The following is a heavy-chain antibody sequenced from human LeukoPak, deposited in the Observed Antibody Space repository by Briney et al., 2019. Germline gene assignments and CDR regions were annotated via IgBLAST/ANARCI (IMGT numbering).Heavy chain of an antibody. CDR2: IIPILGTA. CDR3: ARDASSALAVYYYYMDV. Sequence: SVKVSCKASGGTFSSYAISWVRQAPGQGLEWMGRIIPILGTANYAQKFQGRVTITADESTSTAYMELSSLRSEDTAVYYCARDASSALAVYYYYMDVWGKGTTVTVSS. CDR1: GGTFSSYA. D-gene: IGHD6-6*01. V-gene: IGHV1-69*11. J-gene: IGHJ6*03.